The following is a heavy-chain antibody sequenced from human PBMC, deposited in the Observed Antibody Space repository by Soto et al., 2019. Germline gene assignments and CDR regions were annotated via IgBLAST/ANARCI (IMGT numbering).Heavy chain of an antibody. D-gene: IGHD1-26*01. J-gene: IGHJ4*02. CDR1: GFTLDDYA. Sequence: GGSLRLSCVASGFTLDDYAMNWVRQAPGKGLEWVSGISWNSGSVAYADSVKGRFTVSRDNAKNSLYLQMNSLRAEDTAFYYCAKDIGVGGADIFDFRGRGTLVTVSS. CDR2: ISWNSGSV. CDR3: AKDIGVGGADIFDF. V-gene: IGHV3-9*01.